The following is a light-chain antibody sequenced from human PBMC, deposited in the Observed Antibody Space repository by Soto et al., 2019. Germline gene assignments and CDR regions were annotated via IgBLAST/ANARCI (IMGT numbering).Light chain of an antibody. CDR1: SSDVGGSGL. CDR3: AAWDDSLNALYV. J-gene: IGLJ1*01. Sequence: QSVLTQPASVSGSPGQSITISCTGTSSDVGGSGLVSWYQFHPGKAPKLLIFEGFKRPSGVSNRFSGSKSGSTASLTISGLQAEDEADYYCAAWDDSLNALYVFGTGTKLTVL. CDR2: EGF. V-gene: IGLV2-23*01.